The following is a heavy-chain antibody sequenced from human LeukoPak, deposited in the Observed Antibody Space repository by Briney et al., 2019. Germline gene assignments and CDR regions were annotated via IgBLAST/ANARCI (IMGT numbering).Heavy chain of an antibody. CDR3: ARGRGYYYGSGSYNPYYFDY. V-gene: IGHV4-59*01. CDR2: IYYSGST. D-gene: IGHD3-10*01. Sequence: SETLSLTCTVSGGSISSYYWSWIRQPPGKGLEWIGCIYYSGSTNYNPSLKSRVTISVDTSKNQFSLKLSSVTAADTAVYYCARGRGYYYGSGSYNPYYFDYWGQGTLVTVSS. J-gene: IGHJ4*02. CDR1: GGSISSYY.